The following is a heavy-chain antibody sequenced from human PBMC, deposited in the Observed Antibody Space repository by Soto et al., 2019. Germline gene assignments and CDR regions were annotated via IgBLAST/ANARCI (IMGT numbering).Heavy chain of an antibody. Sequence: QVQLVESGGGVVQPGRSLRLSCVASGCTFSSYGMHWVRQAPGKGLEWVAVIAYDGSNKYYADSLKGRFTISRDNSNNTLSLQLNSLRAEATAVYYCAAYLAVWGQGTMVTVSS. CDR2: IAYDGSNK. J-gene: IGHJ3*01. V-gene: IGHV3-30-3*01. CDR3: AAYLAV. CDR1: GCTFSSYG.